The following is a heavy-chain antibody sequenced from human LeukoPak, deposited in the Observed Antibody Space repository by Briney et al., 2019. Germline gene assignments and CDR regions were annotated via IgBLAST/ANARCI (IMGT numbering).Heavy chain of an antibody. CDR2: INPNSGGT. J-gene: IGHJ4*02. V-gene: IGHV1-2*02. CDR1: GYTFTGYY. CDR3: ARGKYRNAVDY. D-gene: IGHD5-18*01. Sequence: ASVKVSCKASGYTFTGYYMHWVRQAPGQGLEWMGWINPNSGGTNYAQKFQGRVTMTRDTSINTVYMELSSLRSDDTAVYYCARGKYRNAVDYWGQGTRVTVST.